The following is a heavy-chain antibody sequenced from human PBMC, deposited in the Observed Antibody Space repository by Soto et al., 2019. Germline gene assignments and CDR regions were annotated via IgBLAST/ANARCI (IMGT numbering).Heavy chain of an antibody. CDR2: IWYDGSNK. D-gene: IGHD3-10*01. Sequence: QVQLVESGGGVVQPGRSLRLSCAASGFTFSSYGMHWVRQAPGKGLEWVAVIWYDGSNKYYAASVKGRFTISRDNSKNTLYLQMNSLRAEDTAVYYCARDYYYGSGSSDYWGQGTLVTVSS. CDR3: ARDYYYGSGSSDY. CDR1: GFTFSSYG. J-gene: IGHJ4*02. V-gene: IGHV3-33*01.